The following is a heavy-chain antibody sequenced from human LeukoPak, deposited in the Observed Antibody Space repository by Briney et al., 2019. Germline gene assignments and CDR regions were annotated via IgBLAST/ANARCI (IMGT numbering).Heavy chain of an antibody. Sequence: GGSLRLSCAASGFTFSRFWMTWVRQAPGKGLEWEANIKQEGSEKYYVDSVKGRFTVSRDKPKNSLYLQMNSLRAEDTAVYFCTRDVLLHPGDDYWGQGTLVTVSS. D-gene: IGHD3-3*01. CDR3: TRDVLLHPGDDY. CDR1: GFTFSRFW. CDR2: IKQEGSEK. V-gene: IGHV3-7*04. J-gene: IGHJ4*02.